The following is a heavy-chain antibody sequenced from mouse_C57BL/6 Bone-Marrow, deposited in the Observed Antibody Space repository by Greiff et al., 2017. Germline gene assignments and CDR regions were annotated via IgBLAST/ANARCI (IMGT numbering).Heavy chain of an antibody. CDR3: ARLEFDGSSGDWYFDV. V-gene: IGHV1-85*01. CDR2: LYPIDGST. D-gene: IGHD1-1*01. CDR1: CYTFTRYD. Sequence: QVQLQPSGPALLKPGASVKLSCTASCYTFTRYDINCVKQRPGQRLEWIGWLYPIDGSTKYNEKFKGKDTLTVDTSSSTAYMELHSLTAEDSAVYFCARLEFDGSSGDWYFDVWGTGTTVTVSS. J-gene: IGHJ1*03.